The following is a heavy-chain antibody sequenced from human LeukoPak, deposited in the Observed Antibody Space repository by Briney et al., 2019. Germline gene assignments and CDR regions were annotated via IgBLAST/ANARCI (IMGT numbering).Heavy chain of an antibody. CDR3: ARSGYFSRPFDY. CDR1: GGSFSGYY. V-gene: IGHV4-34*01. D-gene: IGHD3-22*01. Sequence: SETLSLTCAVYGGSFSGYYWSWIRQPPGKGLEWIGEINHSGSTNYNSSLKSRVTISVDTSKNQFSLKLSSVTAADTAVYYCARSGYFSRPFDYWGQGTLVTVSS. CDR2: INHSGST. J-gene: IGHJ4*02.